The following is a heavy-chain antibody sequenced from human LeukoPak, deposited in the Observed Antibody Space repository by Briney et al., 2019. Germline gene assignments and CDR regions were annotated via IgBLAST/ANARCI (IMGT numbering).Heavy chain of an antibody. V-gene: IGHV3-7*01. D-gene: IGHD1-7*01. Sequence: GGSLRLSCAASGFTFSTYWMSWVRQAPGKGLEWVANIKQDGNKIYYVGSVKGRFTISRDNAKNSLYLQMNSLRAEDTAVYYCARGYNWNYNLDHWGQGTLVTVSA. CDR1: GFTFSTYW. J-gene: IGHJ4*02. CDR2: IKQDGNKI. CDR3: ARGYNWNYNLDH.